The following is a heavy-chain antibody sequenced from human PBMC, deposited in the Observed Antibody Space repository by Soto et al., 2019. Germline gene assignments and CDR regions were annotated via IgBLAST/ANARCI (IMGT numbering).Heavy chain of an antibody. D-gene: IGHD1-7*01. CDR1: GFTFSSYS. J-gene: IGHJ6*02. V-gene: IGHV3-21*01. CDR3: ARSLELRINYYYYGMDV. CDR2: ISSSSSYI. Sequence: GGSLRLSCAASGFTFSSYSMNWVRQAPGKGLEWVSSISSSSSYIYYADSVKGRLTISRDNAKNSLYLQMNSLRAEDTAVYYCARSLELRINYYYYGMDVWGQGTTVTVSS.